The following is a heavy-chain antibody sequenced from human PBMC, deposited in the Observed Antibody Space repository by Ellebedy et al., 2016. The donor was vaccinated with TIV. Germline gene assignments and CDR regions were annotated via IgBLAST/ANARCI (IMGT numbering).Heavy chain of an antibody. CDR1: GFTFSSYA. CDR3: AKSPRPSTVTYFDH. V-gene: IGHV3-30*18. CDR2: ISYEGSNK. D-gene: IGHD4-17*01. J-gene: IGHJ4*02. Sequence: GGSLRLSXAASGFTFSSYAMHWVRQAPGKGLEWVAFISYEGSNKHYADSVRGRFTIPRDNFKNTLFLQLNSLRPEDTAVFYCAKSPRPSTVTYFDHWGQGTLVTVSS.